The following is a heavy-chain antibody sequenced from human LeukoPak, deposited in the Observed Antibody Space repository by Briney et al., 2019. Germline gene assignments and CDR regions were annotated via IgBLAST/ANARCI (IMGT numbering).Heavy chain of an antibody. CDR2: IKQDGSEK. CDR1: GFTFSSYG. J-gene: IGHJ4*02. D-gene: IGHD3-16*01. Sequence: SGGSLRLSCAASGFTFSSYGMHWVRQAPGKGLEWVANIKQDGSEKYYVDSVKGRFTISRDNAKNSLYLQMNSLRAEDTAVYYCAREIGVFFDYWGQGTLVTVSS. CDR3: AREIGVFFDY. V-gene: IGHV3-7*01.